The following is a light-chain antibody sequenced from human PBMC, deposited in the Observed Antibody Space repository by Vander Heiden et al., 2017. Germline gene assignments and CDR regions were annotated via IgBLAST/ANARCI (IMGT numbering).Light chain of an antibody. CDR1: SSDVGGYNY. V-gene: IGLV2-14*03. CDR3: SSYTSSSTLGVV. Sequence: QSALTQPASVSGSPGQSIPISCTGTSSDVGGYNYVSWYQHHPGKAPKLMIYDVSNRPSGISNRFSGSKSGNTASLTISGLQAEDEADYYCSSYTSSSTLGVVFGGGTKLTVL. J-gene: IGLJ2*01. CDR2: DVS.